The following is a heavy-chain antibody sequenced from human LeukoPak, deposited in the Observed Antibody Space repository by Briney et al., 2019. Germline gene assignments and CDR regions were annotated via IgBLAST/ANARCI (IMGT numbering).Heavy chain of an antibody. Sequence: SETLSLTCTVSGGSISSSSYYWGWIRQPPGKGLEWIGSIYYSGSTYYNPSLKSRVTISVDTSKNQFSLKLSSVTAADTAVYYCARDFGGYTNWGQGTLVTVSS. J-gene: IGHJ4*02. CDR1: GGSISSSSYY. V-gene: IGHV4-39*07. D-gene: IGHD5-12*01. CDR2: IYYSGST. CDR3: ARDFGGYTN.